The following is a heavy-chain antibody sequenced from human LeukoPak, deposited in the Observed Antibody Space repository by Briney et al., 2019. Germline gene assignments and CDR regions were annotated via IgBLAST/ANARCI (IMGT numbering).Heavy chain of an antibody. V-gene: IGHV1-2*02. Sequence: ASVKVSCKASGYSFTGYFILGVRQAPGQGLEWMGCIDPNSGDTKYAQKFQGRVSMPRDTSTRTAYMELSRLRSDDTAVYFCARSGSTGYSLDYWGQGTLVTVSS. CDR1: GYSFTGYF. D-gene: IGHD3-22*01. CDR2: IDPNSGDT. J-gene: IGHJ4*02. CDR3: ARSGSTGYSLDY.